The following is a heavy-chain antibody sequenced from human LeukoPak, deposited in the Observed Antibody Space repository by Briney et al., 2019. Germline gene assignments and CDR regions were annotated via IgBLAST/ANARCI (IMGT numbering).Heavy chain of an antibody. CDR1: GYTFTGYY. V-gene: IGHV1-8*03. D-gene: IGHD6-13*01. CDR2: MNPNSGNT. J-gene: IGHJ5*02. Sequence: ASVKVSCKASGYTFTGYYMHWVRQAPGQGLEWMGWMNPNSGNTGYAQKFQGRVTITRNTSISTAYMELSSLRSEDTAVYYCARVGGSSWYDVMFDPWGQGTLVTVSS. CDR3: ARVGGSSWYDVMFDP.